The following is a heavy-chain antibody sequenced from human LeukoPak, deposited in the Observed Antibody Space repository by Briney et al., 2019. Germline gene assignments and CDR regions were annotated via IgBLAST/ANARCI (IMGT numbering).Heavy chain of an antibody. Sequence: GGSLRLSCAASGFTFSSYTMNWVRQAPGKGLEWVSYISSSSSTIYYADSVKGRFTISRDNAKNSLFLQMNSLRAEDTAVYYCARKYCSGGSCYEGAFDIWGQGTMVTVSS. D-gene: IGHD2-15*01. CDR2: ISSSSSTI. CDR1: GFTFSSYT. J-gene: IGHJ3*02. CDR3: ARKYCSGGSCYEGAFDI. V-gene: IGHV3-48*01.